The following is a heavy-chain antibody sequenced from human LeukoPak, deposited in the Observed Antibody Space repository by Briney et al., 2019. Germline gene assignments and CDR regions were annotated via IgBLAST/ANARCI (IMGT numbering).Heavy chain of an antibody. CDR1: GGSISSGGYS. D-gene: IGHD2-15*01. J-gene: IGHJ6*02. CDR3: ARGSGYCSGGSCYPWDYYGMDV. V-gene: IGHV4-31*03. Sequence: SQTLSLTCTVSGGSISSGGYSWSWIRQHPGKGLEWIGYIYYSGSTYYNPSLKSRVTISVDTSKNQFSLKLSSVTAADTAVYYCARGSGYCSGGSCYPWDYYGMDVWGQGTTVTVSS. CDR2: IYYSGST.